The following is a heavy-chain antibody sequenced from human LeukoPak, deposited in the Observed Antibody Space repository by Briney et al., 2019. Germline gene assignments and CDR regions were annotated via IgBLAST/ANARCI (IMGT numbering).Heavy chain of an antibody. J-gene: IGHJ5*02. CDR1: GGSISSYY. CDR3: ARGQQWFDP. Sequence: SETLSLTCTVSGGSISSYYWSRIRQPPGKGLEWIGYISSSGTTKCNPSLKSRLTISVDTSKNQFSLKLTSVTAAGTAVYYCARGQQWFDPWGQGTLVTVSS. V-gene: IGHV4-59*08. CDR2: ISSSGTT. D-gene: IGHD6-13*01.